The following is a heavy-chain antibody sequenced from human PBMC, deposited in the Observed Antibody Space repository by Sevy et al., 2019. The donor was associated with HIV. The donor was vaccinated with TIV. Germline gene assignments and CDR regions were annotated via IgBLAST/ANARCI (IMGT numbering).Heavy chain of an antibody. CDR2: ISGSGTRT. CDR1: GFSFDSYV. J-gene: IGHJ6*03. Sequence: GGSLRLSCAVSGFSFDSYVMTWVRQAPGKGLEWVSAISGSGTRTYYADSVKGRFIISRDNSKNTLDLQMNSLRAEDTAIYYCAKGGGGHYDPDEIAYYFYYYNMDVWGKGTTVTVSS. D-gene: IGHD3-22*01. CDR3: AKGGGGHYDPDEIAYYFYYYNMDV. V-gene: IGHV3-23*01.